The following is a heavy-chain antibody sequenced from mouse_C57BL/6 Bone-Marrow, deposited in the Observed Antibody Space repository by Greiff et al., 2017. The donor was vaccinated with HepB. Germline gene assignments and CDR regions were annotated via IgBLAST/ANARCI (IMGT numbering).Heavy chain of an antibody. CDR1: GFTFSDFY. J-gene: IGHJ3*01. CDR3: ARDAGEDWFAY. CDR2: SRNKANDYTT. V-gene: IGHV7-1*01. Sequence: EVKLVESGGGLVQSGRSLRLSCATSGFTFSDFYMEWVRQAPGKGLEWIAASRNKANDYTTEYSASVKGRFIVSRDTSQSILYLQMNALRAEDTAIYYCARDAGEDWFAYWGQGTLVTVSA.